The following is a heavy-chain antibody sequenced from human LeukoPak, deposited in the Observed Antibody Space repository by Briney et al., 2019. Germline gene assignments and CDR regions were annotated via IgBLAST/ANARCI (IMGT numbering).Heavy chain of an antibody. Sequence: GGSLRLSCAASGFTFSSYSMNWVRQAPGKGLEWVSYISSSSSTIYYADSVKGRFTISRDNSKNTVYLQINSLRADDTAVYYCAKGSGGSGSYSKYYFDYWGQGTLVTVSS. V-gene: IGHV3-48*01. CDR1: GFTFSSYS. CDR2: ISSSSSTI. CDR3: AKGSGGSGSYSKYYFDY. D-gene: IGHD3-10*01. J-gene: IGHJ4*02.